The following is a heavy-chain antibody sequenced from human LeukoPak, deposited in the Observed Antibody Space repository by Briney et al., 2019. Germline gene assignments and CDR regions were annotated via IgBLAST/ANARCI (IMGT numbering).Heavy chain of an antibody. J-gene: IGHJ3*02. CDR2: IYSGGST. CDR3: ARDYYDAFDI. CDR1: GFTVSSNY. V-gene: IGHV3-53*04. D-gene: IGHD3-10*01. Sequence: GGSLRLSCAASGFTVSSNYMSWVRQAPGKGLEWVSVIYSGGSTYYADSVKGRFTISRHNSKNTLYLQVNSLRAEDTAVYYCARDYYDAFDIWGQGTMVTVSS.